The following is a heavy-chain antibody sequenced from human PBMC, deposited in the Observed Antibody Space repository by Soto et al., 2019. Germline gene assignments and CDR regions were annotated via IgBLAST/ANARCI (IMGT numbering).Heavy chain of an antibody. CDR1: GGSFSGYY. CDR2: INHSGST. CDR3: ARGHRYSYVYYYYGMDV. D-gene: IGHD5-18*01. Sequence: SETLSLTCAVYGGSFSGYYWSWIRQPPGKGLEWIGEINHSGSTNYNPSLKSRVTISVDTSKNQFSLKLSSVTAADTAVYYCARGHRYSYVYYYYGMDVWGQGTTVTVSS. V-gene: IGHV4-34*01. J-gene: IGHJ6*02.